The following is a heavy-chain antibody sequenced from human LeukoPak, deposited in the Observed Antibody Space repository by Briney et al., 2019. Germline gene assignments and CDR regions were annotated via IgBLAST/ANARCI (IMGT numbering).Heavy chain of an antibody. CDR2: IRQDGGET. J-gene: IGHJ4*02. V-gene: IGHV3-7*01. Sequence: GGSLRLSCEASGLTFSRDWMGWVRQAPGKGLEWVANIRQDGGETYYGDSVKGRFIISRDNSKNTLYLQMNSLRAEDTAVYYCAKSRGQQWLPQDYWGQGTLVTVSS. CDR1: GLTFSRDW. D-gene: IGHD6-19*01. CDR3: AKSRGQQWLPQDY.